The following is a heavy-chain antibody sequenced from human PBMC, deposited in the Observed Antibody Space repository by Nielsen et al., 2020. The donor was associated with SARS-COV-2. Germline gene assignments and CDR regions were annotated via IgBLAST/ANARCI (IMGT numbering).Heavy chain of an antibody. V-gene: IGHV4-39*02. CDR1: GGSISSSTYY. J-gene: IGHJ3*02. Sequence: GSLRLSCAVSGGSISSSTYYWGWIRQPPGKGLEWIGSFFYSGSTYYNPSLRSRVTISVDTSKAQFSLKLNSVTAADTAVYYCARESVTGTDAFDIWGQGTVVTVSS. CDR3: ARESVTGTDAFDI. CDR2: FFYSGST. D-gene: IGHD6-19*01.